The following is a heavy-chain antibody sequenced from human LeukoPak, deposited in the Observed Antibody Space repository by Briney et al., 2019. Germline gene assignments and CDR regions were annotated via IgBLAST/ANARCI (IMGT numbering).Heavy chain of an antibody. CDR2: ISSSSSYI. Sequence: GGSLRLSCAASGFTFSSYSMNWVRQAPGKGLEWVSSISSSSSYIYYADSVKGRFTISRDNAKNSLYLQMNSLRAEDTAVYYCAREHFNYYDSSGPGYYYYMDVWGKGTTVTISS. J-gene: IGHJ6*03. CDR1: GFTFSSYS. D-gene: IGHD3-22*01. V-gene: IGHV3-21*01. CDR3: AREHFNYYDSSGPGYYYYMDV.